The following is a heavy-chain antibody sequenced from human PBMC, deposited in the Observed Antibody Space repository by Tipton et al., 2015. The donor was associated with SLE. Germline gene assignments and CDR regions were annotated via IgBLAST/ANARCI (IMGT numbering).Heavy chain of an antibody. CDR2: ISPNSGGT. D-gene: IGHD3-3*01. V-gene: IGHV1-2*02. CDR1: GYTFTGYY. CDR3: ASGYDFWSGMDV. Sequence: QVQLVQSGAEVKKPGASVKVSCKASGYTFTGYYIHWVRQAPGQGLEWMGWISPNSGGTNYAQNFQGRVTMTSDTSVSTAYMELSRLTADDTALYYCASGYDFWSGMDVWGKGTTVTVSS. J-gene: IGHJ6*04.